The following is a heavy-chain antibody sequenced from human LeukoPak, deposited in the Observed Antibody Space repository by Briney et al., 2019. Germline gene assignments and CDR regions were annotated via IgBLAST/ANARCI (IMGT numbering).Heavy chain of an antibody. CDR1: GFTFSSYA. Sequence: PGGSLRLSCAASGFTFSSYAMNWVRQAPGKGLEWVSVISGSGDVTYYADSVKGRFTISRDNSKNTLYLQMNSLRVEDTAIYYCAKAPGGGNWNWGQGTLVTVSS. V-gene: IGHV3-23*01. CDR3: AKAPGGGNWN. D-gene: IGHD4-23*01. CDR2: ISGSGDVT. J-gene: IGHJ4*02.